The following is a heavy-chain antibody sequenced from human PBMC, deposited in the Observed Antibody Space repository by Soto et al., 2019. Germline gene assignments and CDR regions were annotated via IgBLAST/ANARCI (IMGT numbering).Heavy chain of an antibody. J-gene: IGHJ5*02. CDR1: GGSISSSSYY. D-gene: IGHD3-3*01. CDR3: ASVDYDFWSGHFRRLDP. CDR2: IYYSGST. Sequence: SETLSLTCTVSGGSISSSSYYWGWIRQPPGKGLEWIGSIYYSGSTYYNPSLKSRVTISVDTSKNQFSLKLSSVTAADTAVYYCASVDYDFWSGHFRRLDPWGQGTLVTVSS. V-gene: IGHV4-39*01.